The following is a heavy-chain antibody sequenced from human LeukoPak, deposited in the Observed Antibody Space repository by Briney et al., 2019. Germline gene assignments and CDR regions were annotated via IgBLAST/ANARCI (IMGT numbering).Heavy chain of an antibody. Sequence: SVKDSCKASGGTFSSYAISWVRQAPGQGLEWMGRIIPILGIANYAQKFQGRVTITADKSTSTAYMELSSLRSEDTAVYYCARVPNPTSNNCSSTSCYPYYGMDVWGQGTTVTVSS. V-gene: IGHV1-69*04. CDR3: ARVPNPTSNNCSSTSCYPYYGMDV. CDR1: GGTFSSYA. CDR2: IIPILGIA. J-gene: IGHJ6*02. D-gene: IGHD2-2*01.